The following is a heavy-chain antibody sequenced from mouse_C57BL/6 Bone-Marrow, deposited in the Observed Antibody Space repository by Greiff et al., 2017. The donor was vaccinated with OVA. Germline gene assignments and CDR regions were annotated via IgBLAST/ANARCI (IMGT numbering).Heavy chain of an antibody. CDR2: ISYDGSN. CDR1: GYSITSGYY. CDR3: ARDGYDGYYMFAY. V-gene: IGHV3-6*01. D-gene: IGHD2-3*01. J-gene: IGHJ3*01. Sequence: DVKLQESGPGLVKPSQSLSLTCSVTGYSITSGYYWNWIRQFPGNKLEWMGYISYDGSNNYNPSLKNRISITRDTSKNQFFLKLNSVTTEDTATYYCARDGYDGYYMFAYWGQGTLVTVSA.